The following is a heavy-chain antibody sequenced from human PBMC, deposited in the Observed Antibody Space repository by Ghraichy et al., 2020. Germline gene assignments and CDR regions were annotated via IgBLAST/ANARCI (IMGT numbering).Heavy chain of an antibody. CDR1: GYTFTSYY. V-gene: IGHV1-46*01. CDR3: ARGGGVYASDYYYYGMDV. Sequence: ASVKVSCKASGYTFTSYYMHWVRQAPGQGLEWMGIINPSGGSTSYAQKFQGRVTMTRDTSTSTVYMELSSLRSEDTAVYYCARGGGVYASDYYYYGMDVWGQGTTVTVSS. J-gene: IGHJ6*02. D-gene: IGHD2-8*01. CDR2: INPSGGST.